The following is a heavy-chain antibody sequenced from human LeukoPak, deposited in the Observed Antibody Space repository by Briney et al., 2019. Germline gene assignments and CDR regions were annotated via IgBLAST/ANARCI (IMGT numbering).Heavy chain of an antibody. V-gene: IGHV4-34*01. D-gene: IGHD3-22*01. CDR1: GGSFSGYY. CDR2: INHSGST. Sequence: SETLSLTCAVYGGSFSGYYWSWIRQPPGKELEWIGEINHSGSTNYNPSLKSRVTISVDTSKNQFSLKLSSVTAADTAVYYCARGTFYDSSGYYHLFFDYWGQGTLVTVSS. J-gene: IGHJ4*02. CDR3: ARGTFYDSSGYYHLFFDY.